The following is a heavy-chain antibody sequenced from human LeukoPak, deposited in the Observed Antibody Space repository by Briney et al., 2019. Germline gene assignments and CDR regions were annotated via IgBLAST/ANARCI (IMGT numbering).Heavy chain of an antibody. J-gene: IGHJ3*02. D-gene: IGHD3-22*01. V-gene: IGHV3-23*01. Sequence: GGALRVSSAASRFTLSRYAMSRVRQAPGKGLEGVSAISGSGGSTYYADSVKGRFTIPRDNSKNTLYLQISRLGAEDTAVYYCAKVGITMIVVVPQDAFDIWGQGTMVTVSS. CDR3: AKVGITMIVVVPQDAFDI. CDR1: RFTLSRYA. CDR2: ISGSGGST.